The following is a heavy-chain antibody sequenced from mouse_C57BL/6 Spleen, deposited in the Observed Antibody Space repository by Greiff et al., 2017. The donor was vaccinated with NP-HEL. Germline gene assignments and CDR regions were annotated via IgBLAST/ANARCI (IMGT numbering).Heavy chain of an antibody. D-gene: IGHD2-1*01. V-gene: IGHV5-6*01. CDR2: ISSGGSYT. J-gene: IGHJ4*01. CDR3: ARGGGNYDAMDY. CDR1: GFTFSSYG. Sequence: EVQGVESGGDLVKPGGSLKLSCAASGFTFSSYGMSWVRQTPDKRLEWVATISSGGSYTYYPDSVKGRFTISRDNAKNTLYLQMSSLKSEDTAMYYCARGGGNYDAMDYWGQGTSVTVSS.